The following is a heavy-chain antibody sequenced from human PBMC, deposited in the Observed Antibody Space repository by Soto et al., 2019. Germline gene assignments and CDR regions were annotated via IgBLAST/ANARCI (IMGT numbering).Heavy chain of an antibody. V-gene: IGHV3-23*01. CDR1: GFPFSNYA. J-gene: IGHJ4*02. Sequence: GGSLSLSCAASGFPFSNYAMSWARQAPGKGLEWVSAISGSGGTTHYADSVKGRFTISRDNSKNTLYLQMNSLRVEDTAVYYCAKDRSSTSCYAFDYWGQGSLVTVSS. CDR3: AKDRSSTSCYAFDY. CDR2: ISGSGGTT. D-gene: IGHD2-2*01.